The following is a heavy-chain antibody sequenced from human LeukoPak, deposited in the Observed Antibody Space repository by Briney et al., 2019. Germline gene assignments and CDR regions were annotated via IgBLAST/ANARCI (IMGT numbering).Heavy chain of an antibody. D-gene: IGHD6-19*01. CDR2: IYYSGST. CDR1: GGSISSYY. J-gene: IGHJ4*02. CDR3: ARHSSGWYFDY. V-gene: IGHV4-59*08. Sequence: SETLSLTCTVSGGSISSYYWSWIRQPPGRGLEWIGYIYYSGSTNYNPSLKSRVTISVDTSKNQFSLKLSSVTAADTAVYYCARHSSGWYFDYWGQGTLVTVSS.